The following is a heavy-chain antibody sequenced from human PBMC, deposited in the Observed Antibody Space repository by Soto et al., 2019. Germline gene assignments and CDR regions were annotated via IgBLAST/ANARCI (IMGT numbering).Heavy chain of an antibody. Sequence: EVQLVESGGGLIQPGGSLRLSCAASGFTVSSNYMSWVRQAPGKGLEWVSVIYSGGSTYYADSVKGRFTISRDNSKNTLYLQMNSLRAEDTAVYYCARVHSGWYARYYGMDVWGQGTTVTVSS. CDR1: GFTVSSNY. CDR3: ARVHSGWYARYYGMDV. J-gene: IGHJ6*02. CDR2: IYSGGST. V-gene: IGHV3-53*01. D-gene: IGHD6-19*01.